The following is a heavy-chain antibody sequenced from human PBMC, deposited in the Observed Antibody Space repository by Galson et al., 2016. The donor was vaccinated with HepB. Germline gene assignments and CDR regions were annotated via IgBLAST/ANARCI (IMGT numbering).Heavy chain of an antibody. J-gene: IGHJ4*02. CDR1: GFTFSAYA. Sequence: SLRLSCAASGFTFSAYAMHWVRQAPGKGLEWVSHISNSPKTQHYIDSVKGRFTISRDNAKNSLFLQMNSLRDGDTAVYYCARDPGGKFSDGAIDYWGQGTLVTVSS. CDR3: ARDPGGKFSDGAIDY. CDR2: ISNSPKTQ. D-gene: IGHD5-24*01. V-gene: IGHV3-48*02.